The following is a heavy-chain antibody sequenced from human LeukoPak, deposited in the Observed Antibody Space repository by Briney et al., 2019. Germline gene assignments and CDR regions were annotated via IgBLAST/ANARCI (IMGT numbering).Heavy chain of an antibody. CDR3: ARDDFYCSGGSCYSGVGVDY. J-gene: IGHJ4*02. Sequence: GGSLRLSCAASGFTFSSYSMNWVRQAPGKGLEWVSSISSSSSYIYYADSVKGRFTISRDNAKNSLYLQMSSLRAEDTAVYYCARDDFYCSGGSCYSGVGVDYWGQGTLVTVSS. CDR1: GFTFSSYS. D-gene: IGHD2-15*01. CDR2: ISSSSSYI. V-gene: IGHV3-21*01.